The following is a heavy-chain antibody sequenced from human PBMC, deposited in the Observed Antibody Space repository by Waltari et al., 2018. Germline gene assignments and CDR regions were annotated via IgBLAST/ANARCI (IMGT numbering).Heavy chain of an antibody. CDR1: GYPSTTYY. Sequence: QVQLVQSGAEVKKPGASVKVSCTASGYPSTTYYMHWVRQAPGQGLEWVGIINPDGGSTSYAQKFQDRLTMTRDTSTSTVYMQLTSLTSEDTAVYYCASQRAGSGWLSIDYWGQGTLVTVSS. V-gene: IGHV1-46*03. D-gene: IGHD6-19*01. J-gene: IGHJ4*02. CDR3: ASQRAGSGWLSIDY. CDR2: INPDGGST.